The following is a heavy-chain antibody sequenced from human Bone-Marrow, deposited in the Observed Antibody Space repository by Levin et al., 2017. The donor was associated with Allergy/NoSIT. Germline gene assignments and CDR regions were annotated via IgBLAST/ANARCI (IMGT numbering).Heavy chain of an antibody. V-gene: IGHV3-9*01. D-gene: IGHD5-12*01. Sequence: GGSLRLSCAASGFTFDDHAMHWVRRAPGKGLEWVSGISWNSGGIGYADSVKGRFTISRDNAKNSLFLQMNSLRAEDTALYYCARDIVATAPPFDAFDVWGQGTMVTVSS. J-gene: IGHJ3*01. CDR1: GFTFDDHA. CDR2: ISWNSGGI. CDR3: ARDIVATAPPFDAFDV.